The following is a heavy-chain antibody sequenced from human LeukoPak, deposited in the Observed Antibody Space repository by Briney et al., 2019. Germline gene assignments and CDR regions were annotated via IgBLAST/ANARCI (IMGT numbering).Heavy chain of an antibody. CDR3: AREPPAASFDY. CDR1: GFTFSSYS. V-gene: IGHV3-48*01. D-gene: IGHD2-2*01. CDR2: ISSSSSTI. Sequence: GGSLRLSCAASGFTFSSYSMNWVRQAPGKGLEWVSYISSSSSTIYYADSVKGRFTISRDNAKNSLYLQMNSLRAEDTAVYYCAREPPAASFDYWGQGALVTVSS. J-gene: IGHJ4*02.